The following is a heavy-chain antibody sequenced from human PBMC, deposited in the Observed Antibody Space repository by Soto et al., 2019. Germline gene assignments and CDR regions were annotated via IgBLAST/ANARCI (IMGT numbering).Heavy chain of an antibody. CDR1: GYTFKKDS. Sequence: EVQLVESGGGLVKPGGSLRLSCAACGYTFKKDSMNWVRQAPGKGLEWVSSITSTTGDQYYADSVKGRFTISRDNTRNSLSLQVHSLRDEDTGVYYCARDLMPNDRGLGDLAYWGQGTLVTVSS. J-gene: IGHJ4*02. CDR2: ITSTTGDQ. CDR3: ARDLMPNDRGLGDLAY. D-gene: IGHD3-22*01. V-gene: IGHV3-21*06.